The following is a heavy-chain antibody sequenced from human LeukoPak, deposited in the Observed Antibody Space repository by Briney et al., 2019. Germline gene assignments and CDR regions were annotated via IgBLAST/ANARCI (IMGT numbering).Heavy chain of an antibody. D-gene: IGHD4-23*01. V-gene: IGHV3-53*01. J-gene: IGHJ4*02. CDR3: ARGDDYGGAWYYFDY. CDR1: GFTVSSNY. Sequence: GGSLRLSCAASGFTVSSNYMNWVRQAPGKGLEWVSVIYSGGSTDYADSVKGRFTISRDNSKNTLFLQMNSLRDEDTAEYYCARGDDYGGAWYYFDYWGQGTLVTVSS. CDR2: IYSGGST.